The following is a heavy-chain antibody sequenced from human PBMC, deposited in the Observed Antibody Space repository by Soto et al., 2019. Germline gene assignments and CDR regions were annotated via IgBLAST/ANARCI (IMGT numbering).Heavy chain of an antibody. CDR3: AGSVGQGGLWLGSSSLDV. Sequence: SETLSLTCAVYGGSFSGYYWGWIRQPPGKGLEWIGEINHSGSTNYNPSLKSRVTISIDTSKNQFSLKLSSVTAADTAVYYCAGSVGQGGLWLGSSSLDVWGQGTTVTVSS. CDR2: INHSGST. V-gene: IGHV4-34*01. CDR1: GGSFSGYY. D-gene: IGHD6-6*01. J-gene: IGHJ6*02.